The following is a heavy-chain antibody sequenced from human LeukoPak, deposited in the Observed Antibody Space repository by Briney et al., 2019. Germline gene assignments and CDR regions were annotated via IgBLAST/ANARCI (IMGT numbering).Heavy chain of an antibody. J-gene: IGHJ5*02. CDR3: ARELGLNWFDP. Sequence: SETLSLTCTVSGGSISSGSYYWSWIRQPAGKGLEWIGRIYTSGSTNYNPSLKSRVTISGDTSKNQFSLKLSSVTAADTAVYYCARELGLNWFDPRGQGTLVTVSS. CDR2: IYTSGST. CDR1: GGSISSGSYY. V-gene: IGHV4-61*02.